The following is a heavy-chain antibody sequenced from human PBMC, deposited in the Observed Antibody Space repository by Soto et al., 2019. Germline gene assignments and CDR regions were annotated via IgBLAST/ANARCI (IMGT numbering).Heavy chain of an antibody. CDR3: ARETRPYDILTIDHMITFGGVMSY. J-gene: IGHJ4*02. V-gene: IGHV1-69*01. CDR1: GGTFSSYA. D-gene: IGHD3-16*01. CDR2: IIPIFGTA. Sequence: QVQLVQSGAEVKKPGSSVKVSCKASGGTFSSYAISWVRQAPGQGLEWMGGIIPIFGTANYAQKFQGRVTITADESTSTAYMELSSLRSEDTAVYYCARETRPYDILTIDHMITFGGVMSYWGQGTLVTVSS.